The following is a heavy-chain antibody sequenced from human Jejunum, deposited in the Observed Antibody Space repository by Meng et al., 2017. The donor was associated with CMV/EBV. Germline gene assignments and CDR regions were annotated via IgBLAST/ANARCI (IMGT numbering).Heavy chain of an antibody. CDR3: AKDKWRGGDCNAFDI. Sequence: GFAFSRFGMHWVRQAPGKGLEWVAVLWYDGSNKYYADSVKGRFTISRDNSKNTLYLKMNSLRAEDTAVYYCAKDKWRGGDCNAFDIWGQGTMVTVSS. D-gene: IGHD2-21*01. J-gene: IGHJ3*02. CDR1: GFAFSRFG. CDR2: LWYDGSNK. V-gene: IGHV3-33*06.